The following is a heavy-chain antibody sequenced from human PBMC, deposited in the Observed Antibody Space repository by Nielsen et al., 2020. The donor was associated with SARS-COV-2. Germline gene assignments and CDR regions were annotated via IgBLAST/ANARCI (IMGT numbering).Heavy chain of an antibody. V-gene: IGHV3-15*01. D-gene: IGHD3-10*01. CDR2: IKSKTDGGTT. CDR1: GFTFSNAW. CDR3: TTDDLIYYYYGMDV. Sequence: GGSLRLSCAASGFTFSNAWMSWVRQATGKGLEWVGRIKSKTDGGTTDYAAPVKGRFTISRDDSKNTLYLQMNSLKTEDTAVYYCTTDDLIYYYYGMDVWGQWTTVTVSS. J-gene: IGHJ6*02.